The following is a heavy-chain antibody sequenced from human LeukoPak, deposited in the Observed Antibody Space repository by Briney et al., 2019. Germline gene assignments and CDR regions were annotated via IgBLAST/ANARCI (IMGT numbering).Heavy chain of an antibody. V-gene: IGHV1-8*03. CDR3: AREANVLLWFGELFEMDY. D-gene: IGHD3-10*01. Sequence: ASVKVSCKASGYTFTSYDINWVRQATGQGLEWMGWMNPNSGNTGYAQKFQGRVTITRNTSISTAYMELSSLRSEDTAVYYCAREANVLLWFGELFEMDYWGQGTLVTVSS. CDR2: MNPNSGNT. CDR1: GYTFTSYD. J-gene: IGHJ4*02.